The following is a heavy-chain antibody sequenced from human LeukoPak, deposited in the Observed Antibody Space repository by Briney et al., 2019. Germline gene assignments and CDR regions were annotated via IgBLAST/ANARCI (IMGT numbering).Heavy chain of an antibody. D-gene: IGHD6-13*01. CDR2: MSYDGSNK. J-gene: IGHJ5*02. CDR1: GFTFSSYA. CDR3: ARDTNYKYSSSWYRFDP. V-gene: IGHV3-30-3*01. Sequence: PGGSLRLSCAASGFTFSSYAMHWVRQAPGKGLEWVAVMSYDGSNKYYADSVKGRFTISRDNSKNTLYLQMNSLRAEDTAVYYCARDTNYKYSSSWYRFDPWGQGTLVTVSS.